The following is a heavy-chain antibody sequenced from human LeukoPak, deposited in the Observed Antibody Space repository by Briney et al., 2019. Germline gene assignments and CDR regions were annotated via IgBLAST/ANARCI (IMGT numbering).Heavy chain of an antibody. Sequence: PGGSLRLSCAASGFTFSSYGMHWVRQAPGKGLEWVAFIRYDGSNKYYADSVKGRFTISRDNSKNTLYLQMNSLRAEDTAVYYCAKIGYCSSTSCYTPFDYWGQGTLVTVSS. J-gene: IGHJ4*02. CDR2: IRYDGSNK. CDR3: AKIGYCSSTSCYTPFDY. CDR1: GFTFSSYG. V-gene: IGHV3-30*02. D-gene: IGHD2-2*02.